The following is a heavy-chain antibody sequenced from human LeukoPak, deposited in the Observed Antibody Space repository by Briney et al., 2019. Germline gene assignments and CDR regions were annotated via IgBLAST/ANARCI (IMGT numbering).Heavy chain of an antibody. V-gene: IGHV3-74*01. J-gene: IGHJ3*01. Sequence: GGSLRLSCAASGFSFRSCWMHWVRQAPGKELVWVSRINGDGSTTNYADSVRGRFTISRDDAKNTLYLQMNSLRADDSAVYFCASLVGGYYPPVEAFDVWGQGTMVTVSS. CDR2: INGDGSTT. CDR3: ASLVGGYYPPVEAFDV. D-gene: IGHD3-3*01. CDR1: GFSFRSCW.